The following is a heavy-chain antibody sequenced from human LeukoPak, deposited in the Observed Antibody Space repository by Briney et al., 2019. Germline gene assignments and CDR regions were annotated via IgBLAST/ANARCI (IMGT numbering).Heavy chain of an antibody. CDR3: ARLAVAGTDNWFDP. Sequence: SETLSLTCTVSGGSISSYYWSWIRQPPGKGLEWIGYIYYSGSTNYNPSLKSRVTISVDTSKNQFSLKLSSVTAADTAVYYCARLAVAGTDNWFDPWGQGTLVTVSS. J-gene: IGHJ5*02. CDR1: GGSISSYY. V-gene: IGHV4-59*01. D-gene: IGHD6-19*01. CDR2: IYYSGST.